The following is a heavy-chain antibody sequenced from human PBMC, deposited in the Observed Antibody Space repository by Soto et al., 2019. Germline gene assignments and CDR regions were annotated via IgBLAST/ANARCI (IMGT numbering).Heavy chain of an antibody. Sequence: SETLSLTCTVSGGSINSGTYYWGWIRQPPGKGLEWIGSIYNTGSTYYSPSLKSRVTVSIDTPNNRFSLRLSSVTAADTAVYYCARGGNQAHSDYSHYFWDYWGQGSLVIVSS. CDR1: GGSINSGTYY. CDR3: ARGGNQAHSDYSHYFWDY. J-gene: IGHJ4*02. V-gene: IGHV4-39*07. CDR2: IYNTGST. D-gene: IGHD4-4*01.